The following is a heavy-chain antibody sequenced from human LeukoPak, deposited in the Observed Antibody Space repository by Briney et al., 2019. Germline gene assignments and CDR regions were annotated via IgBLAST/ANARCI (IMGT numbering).Heavy chain of an antibody. D-gene: IGHD3-22*01. CDR2: ISISSNYI. Sequence: GGSLRLSCAASGFTFSNYNMNWVRQAPGKGLEWVSCISISSNYIYYPDSVKGRFTISRDNAKNSLYLQMNSLRAEDTAVYYCARERSSSGYPDDYWGRGTLVTVSS. CDR1: GFTFSNYN. V-gene: IGHV3-21*01. CDR3: ARERSSSGYPDDY. J-gene: IGHJ4*02.